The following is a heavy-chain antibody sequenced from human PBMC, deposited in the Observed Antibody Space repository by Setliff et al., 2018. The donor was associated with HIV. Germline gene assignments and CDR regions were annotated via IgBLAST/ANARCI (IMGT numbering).Heavy chain of an antibody. V-gene: IGHV4-38-2*01. J-gene: IGHJ4*02. D-gene: IGHD5-18*01. CDR1: GFSISSRYY. Sequence: LSLTCDVSGFSISSRYYWGWIRQSPGKGLEWIGNIYHTGSSYYNPSLNDRATISLDTSKNQFSLKLSSVTAADTAVYYCARHLLRGYIYIVFDYWGQGTLVTVSS. CDR3: ARHLLRGYIYIVFDY. CDR2: IYHTGSS.